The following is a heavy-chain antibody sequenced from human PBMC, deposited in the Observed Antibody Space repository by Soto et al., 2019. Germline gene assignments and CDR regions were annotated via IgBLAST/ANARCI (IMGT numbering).Heavy chain of an antibody. CDR2: INHSGST. Sequence: SGTLSLTCAVYGGSFSGYYWSWIRQPPGKGLEWIGEINHSGSTNYNPSLKSRVTISVDTSKNQFPLKLSSVTAADTAVYYCARGAPYCSSTSCAYPYYYYYYGMDVWGQGTTVTVS. CDR1: GGSFSGYY. CDR3: ARGAPYCSSTSCAYPYYYYYYGMDV. J-gene: IGHJ6*02. V-gene: IGHV4-34*01. D-gene: IGHD2-2*01.